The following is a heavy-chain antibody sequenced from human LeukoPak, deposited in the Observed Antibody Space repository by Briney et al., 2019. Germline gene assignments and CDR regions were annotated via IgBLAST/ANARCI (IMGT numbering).Heavy chain of an antibody. J-gene: IGHJ4*02. V-gene: IGHV3-30*04. CDR2: ISSDGSYK. Sequence: GGSLRLSCAASGFTFSSHALHWVRQAPGKGLEWVAVISSDGSYKYYADSVKGRFTISRDDSKNTLYLQMNSLIPEDTAVYYCARQYISGQWYFDYWGQGTLVTVSS. D-gene: IGHD5-18*01. CDR3: ARQYISGQWYFDY. CDR1: GFTFSSHA.